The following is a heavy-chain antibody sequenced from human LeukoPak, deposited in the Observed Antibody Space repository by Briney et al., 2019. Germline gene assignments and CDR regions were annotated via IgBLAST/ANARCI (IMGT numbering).Heavy chain of an antibody. CDR3: ARDYGYCRGNTCYASFDY. Sequence: QPGRSLRLSCVASGFIFSSHGMHWVRQAPGKGLEWVTVIWYDGSNKYYADSVKGRFTISRDNSKNTLYLQMNSLRDEDTAMYYCARDYGYCRGNTCYASFDYWGHGTLVTVSS. CDR1: GFIFSSHG. J-gene: IGHJ4*01. CDR2: IWYDGSNK. D-gene: IGHD2-2*01. V-gene: IGHV3-33*01.